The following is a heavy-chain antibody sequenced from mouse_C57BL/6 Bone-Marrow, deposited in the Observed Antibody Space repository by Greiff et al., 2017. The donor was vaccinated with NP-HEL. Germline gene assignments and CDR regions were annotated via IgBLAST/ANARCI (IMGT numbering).Heavy chain of an antibody. J-gene: IGHJ4*01. CDR2: ISYDGSN. CDR1: GYSITSGYY. V-gene: IGHV3-6*01. CDR3: ARDGAVPYAMDY. Sequence: EVQLVESGPGLVKPSQSLSLTCSVTGYSITSGYYWNWIRQFPGNKLEWMGYISYDGSNNYNPSLKNRISITRDTSKNQFFLKLNSVTTEDTATYYCARDGAVPYAMDYWGQGTSVTVSS.